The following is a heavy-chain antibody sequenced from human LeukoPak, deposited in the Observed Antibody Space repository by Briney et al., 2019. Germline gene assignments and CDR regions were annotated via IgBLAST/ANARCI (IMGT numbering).Heavy chain of an antibody. Sequence: SETLSLTCTVSGGSISSSSYYWGWIRQPPGKGLEWIGSIYYSGSTYYNPSLKSRVTISVDTSKNQFSLKLSSVTAADMAVYYCVRGLWGSAFDYWGQGTLVTVSS. CDR2: IYYSGST. D-gene: IGHD7-27*01. V-gene: IGHV4-39*01. J-gene: IGHJ4*02. CDR3: VRGLWGSAFDY. CDR1: GGSISSSSYY.